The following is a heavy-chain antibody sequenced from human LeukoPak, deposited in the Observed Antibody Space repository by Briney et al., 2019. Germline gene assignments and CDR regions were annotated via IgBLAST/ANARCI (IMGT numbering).Heavy chain of an antibody. CDR1: GFTFSSYA. CDR2: ISSSSSTI. CDR3: ARSQQQLEGYYYYYMDV. J-gene: IGHJ6*03. D-gene: IGHD6-13*01. Sequence: GGSLRLSCAASGFTFSSYAMSWVRQAPGKGLEWVSYISSSSSTIYYADSVKGRFTISRDNSKNTLYLQMNSLRAEDTAVYYCARSQQQLEGYYYYYMDVWGKGTTVTVSS. V-gene: IGHV3-48*01.